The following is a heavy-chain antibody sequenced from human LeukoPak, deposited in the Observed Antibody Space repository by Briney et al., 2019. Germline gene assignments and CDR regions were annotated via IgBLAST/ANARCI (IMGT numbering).Heavy chain of an antibody. CDR3: AGAAGSTVTTRFDY. CDR2: IKQDGSQK. J-gene: IGHJ4*02. V-gene: IGHV3-7*01. D-gene: IGHD4-17*01. CDR1: GFSFSTYW. Sequence: GGSLRLSCAASGFSFSTYWMSWVRQAPGKGLEWVASIKQDGSQKYYLDSVKGRFTISRDNAKNSLYLQMSSLRAEDTAVYYCAGAAGSTVTTRFDYWGQGTLVTVSS.